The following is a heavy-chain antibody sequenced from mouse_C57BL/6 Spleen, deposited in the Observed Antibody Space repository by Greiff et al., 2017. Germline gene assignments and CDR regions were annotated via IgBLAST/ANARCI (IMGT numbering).Heavy chain of an antibody. D-gene: IGHD2-1*01. V-gene: IGHV1-22*01. CDR2: INPNNGGT. CDR3: ARYYYGNVDY. Sequence: EVQLQQSGPELVKPGASVKMSCKASGYTFTDYNMHWVKQSHGKSLEWIGYINPNNGGTSYNQKFKGKATLTVNKSSSTAYMALRSLTSEDSAVYYCARYYYGNVDYWGQGTTVTVSA. J-gene: IGHJ2*01. CDR1: GYTFTDYN.